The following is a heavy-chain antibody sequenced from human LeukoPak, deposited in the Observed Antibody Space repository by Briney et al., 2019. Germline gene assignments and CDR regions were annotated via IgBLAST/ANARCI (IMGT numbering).Heavy chain of an antibody. V-gene: IGHV4-59*08. J-gene: IGHJ3*02. D-gene: IGHD3-9*01. Sequence: SETLSLTCTVSGGSISNYYWSWIRQPPGKGLEWIGYVHYSGSTKYNPSLKSRVTISVDTSKNQFSLKLTSVTAADAAMYYCAKHSVLTGSEYAFDIWGQGTVVTVSS. CDR2: VHYSGST. CDR3: AKHSVLTGSEYAFDI. CDR1: GGSISNYY.